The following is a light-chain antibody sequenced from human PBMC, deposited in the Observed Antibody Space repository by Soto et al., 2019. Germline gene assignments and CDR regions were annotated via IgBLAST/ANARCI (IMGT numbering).Light chain of an antibody. J-gene: IGKJ3*01. CDR3: QNYNSAPLT. CDR1: QSISNY. Sequence: DIQMTQSPSSLSASVEDRVTITCRTSQSISNYLAWYQQKPGKVPKLLIFAASTLQSGVPSRFSGSGSGTDFTLTISSLQPEDVATYYCQNYNSAPLTFGPGTKVDIK. CDR2: AAS. V-gene: IGKV1-27*01.